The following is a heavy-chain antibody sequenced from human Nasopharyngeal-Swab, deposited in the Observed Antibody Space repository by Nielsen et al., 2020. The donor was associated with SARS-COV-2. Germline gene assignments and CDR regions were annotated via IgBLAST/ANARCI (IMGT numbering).Heavy chain of an antibody. D-gene: IGHD6-13*01. Sequence: SETLSLTCTVSGGSISSYYWSWIRQPPGKGLEWIGYIYYSGSTNYNPSLKTRVTISVNTSKNQFSLKLISVTAADTAVYYCARGIGYSSSWYKASEFYYFDYWGQGTLVTVSS. CDR2: IYYSGST. V-gene: IGHV4-59*01. CDR3: ARGIGYSSSWYKASEFYYFDY. J-gene: IGHJ4*02. CDR1: GGSISSYY.